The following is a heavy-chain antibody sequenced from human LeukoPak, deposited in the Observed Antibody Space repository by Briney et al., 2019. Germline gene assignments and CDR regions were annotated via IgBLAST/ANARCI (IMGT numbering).Heavy chain of an antibody. J-gene: IGHJ2*01. CDR2: ISGSGGST. Sequence: QPGGSLRLSCAASGFTFSSYWMSWVRQAPGKGLEWVSAISGSGGSTYYADSVKGRFTISRDNSKNTLYLQMNSLRAEDTAVYYCARDGLAAATLHWCFDLWGRGTLVTVSS. CDR1: GFTFSSYW. V-gene: IGHV3-23*01. CDR3: ARDGLAAATLHWCFDL. D-gene: IGHD6-25*01.